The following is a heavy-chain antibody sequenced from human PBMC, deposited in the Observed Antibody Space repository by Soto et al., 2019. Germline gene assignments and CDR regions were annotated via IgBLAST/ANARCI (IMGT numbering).Heavy chain of an antibody. Sequence: QVQLVQSGAELKNPGASVKVACKASGYKFTTYFIHWVRQAPGQGLEWMGMIHPSGDTGYAQKFRGRVTMTIVTSTTTAYMELRNLTSEDTAVYFSERGYCTTSPCSGDFQFWGQGTLVTVSS. CDR2: IHPSGDT. V-gene: IGHV1-46*01. D-gene: IGHD2-15*01. J-gene: IGHJ1*01. CDR3: ERGYCTTSPCSGDFQF. CDR1: GYKFTTYF.